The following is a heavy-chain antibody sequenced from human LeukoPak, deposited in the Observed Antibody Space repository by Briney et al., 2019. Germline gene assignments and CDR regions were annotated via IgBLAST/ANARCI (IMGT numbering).Heavy chain of an antibody. CDR1: GGSISSGGYY. CDR3: ARTREVVGCSGGSCYYYYYMDV. CDR2: IYYSGST. Sequence: SQTLSLTCTVSGGSISSGGYYWSWIRQHPGKGLEWIGYIYYSGSTYYNPSLKSRVTISVDTSKNQFSLKLSSVTAAATAVYYCARTREVVGCSGGSCYYYYYMDVWGKGTTVTVSS. D-gene: IGHD2-15*01. V-gene: IGHV4-31*03. J-gene: IGHJ6*03.